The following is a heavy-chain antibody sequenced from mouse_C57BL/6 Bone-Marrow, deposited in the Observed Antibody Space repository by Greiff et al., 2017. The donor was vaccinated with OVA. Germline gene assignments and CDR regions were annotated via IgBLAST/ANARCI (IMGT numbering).Heavy chain of an antibody. J-gene: IGHJ4*01. V-gene: IGHV5-12*01. D-gene: IGHD2-10*01. Sequence: DVKLVESGGGLVQPGGSLKLSCAASGFTFSDYYMYWVRQTPEKRLEWVAYISNGGGSTYYPDTVKGRFTISRDNAKNTLYLQMSRLKSEDTAMYYCARQRSLLTQGNAMDYWGQGTSVTVSS. CDR3: ARQRSLLTQGNAMDY. CDR2: ISNGGGST. CDR1: GFTFSDYY.